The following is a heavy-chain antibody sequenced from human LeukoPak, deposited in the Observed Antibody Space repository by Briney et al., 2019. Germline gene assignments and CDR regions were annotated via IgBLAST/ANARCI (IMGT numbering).Heavy chain of an antibody. D-gene: IGHD3-22*01. CDR1: GFTVSSNY. V-gene: IGHV3-53*01. CDR3: ARGVSDSSGYRYYGGFYYFDF. CDR2: IYSGGST. J-gene: IGHJ4*02. Sequence: PGGSLRLSCAASGFTVSSNYMSWVRQAPGKGLEWVSVIYSGGSTYYADSVKGRFTISRDNSKNTLYLQMNSLRAEDTAVYYCARGVSDSSGYRYYGGFYYFDFWGQGTLVTVSS.